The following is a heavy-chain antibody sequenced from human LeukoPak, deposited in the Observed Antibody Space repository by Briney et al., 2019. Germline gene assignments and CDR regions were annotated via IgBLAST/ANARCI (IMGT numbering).Heavy chain of an antibody. Sequence: PGGSLRLFCAASAFTFSSYGMHWVRQAPGKGREWLAVIWYDGSNKYYADSVEGRFTISRDNYNNTMYLQMNSLRAEDTAVYYCARDIIVVVPAAMDNWFDPWGQGTLVTVSS. V-gene: IGHV3-33*01. CDR3: ARDIIVVVPAAMDNWFDP. J-gene: IGHJ5*02. D-gene: IGHD2-2*01. CDR1: AFTFSSYG. CDR2: IWYDGSNK.